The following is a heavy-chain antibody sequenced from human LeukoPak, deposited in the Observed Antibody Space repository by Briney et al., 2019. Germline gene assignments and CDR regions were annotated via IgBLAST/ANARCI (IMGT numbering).Heavy chain of an antibody. D-gene: IGHD7-27*01. CDR3: AKDGGLWVSAHWGDS. J-gene: IGHJ4*02. CDR1: GFTFSSYG. CDR2: ISYDGSNK. Sequence: GRSLRLSCAASGFTFSSYGMHWVRQAPGKGLEWVAVISYDGSNKYYADSVKGRFTISRDNSKNTLYLQMNSLRAEDTAVYYCAKDGGLWVSAHWGDSWGRGTLVAVSS. V-gene: IGHV3-30*18.